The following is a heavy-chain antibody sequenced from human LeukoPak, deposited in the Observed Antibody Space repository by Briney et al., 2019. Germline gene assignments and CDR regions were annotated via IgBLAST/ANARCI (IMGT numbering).Heavy chain of an antibody. D-gene: IGHD1-26*01. CDR1: GYSFTSYW. Sequence: KPGESLKISCKGSGYSFTSYWIGWVRQMPGKGLGWMGIIYPGDSDTRYSPSFQGQVTISADKSISTAYLQWSSLKASDTAMYYCARIFEWELRHSPYAFDIWGQGTMVTVSS. V-gene: IGHV5-51*01. CDR3: ARIFEWELRHSPYAFDI. CDR2: IYPGDSDT. J-gene: IGHJ3*02.